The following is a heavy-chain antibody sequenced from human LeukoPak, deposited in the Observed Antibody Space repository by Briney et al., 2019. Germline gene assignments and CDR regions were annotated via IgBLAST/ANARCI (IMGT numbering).Heavy chain of an antibody. CDR3: ARGVRVYGTSFDY. Sequence: GGSLRLSCAASGFSFSSYWMHWVRQAPGKGLVWVARIKSDGSSTDYADYVKGRFTISRDNAKNTLYLQMNSLRAEDTAVYYCARGVRVYGTSFDYWGQGTLVTVSS. J-gene: IGHJ4*02. V-gene: IGHV3-74*01. D-gene: IGHD3-10*01. CDR1: GFSFSSYW. CDR2: IKSDGSST.